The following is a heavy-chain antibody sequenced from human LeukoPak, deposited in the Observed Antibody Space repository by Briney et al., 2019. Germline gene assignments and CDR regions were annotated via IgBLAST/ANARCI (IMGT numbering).Heavy chain of an antibody. J-gene: IGHJ4*02. V-gene: IGHV3-23*01. D-gene: IGHD3-16*02. CDR1: GFTFSSYV. Sequence: GGSLRLSCAASGFTFSSYVMNWVRQAPGKGLEWVSSISGTGGTTYYADSVKGRFTISRDNSKTTLYLQMNSLRAEDTAVYYCAAQKRGTSRPYCFDYWGQGTLLTVSS. CDR3: AAQKRGTSRPYCFDY. CDR2: ISGTGGTT.